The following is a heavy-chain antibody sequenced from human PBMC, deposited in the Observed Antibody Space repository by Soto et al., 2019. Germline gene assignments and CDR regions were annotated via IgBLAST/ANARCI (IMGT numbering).Heavy chain of an antibody. V-gene: IGHV1-3*01. CDR3: ARAGIGATLHPPNYYYYYRDV. J-gene: IGHJ6*03. D-gene: IGHD1-26*01. Sequence: ASVKVSCKASGYTFTSYAMHWVRQAPGQRLEWMGWINAGNGNTKYSQKFQGRVTITRDTSASTAYMELSSLRSEDTAGYYCARAGIGATLHPPNYYYYYRDVGGKGTTVTVP. CDR1: GYTFTSYA. CDR2: INAGNGNT.